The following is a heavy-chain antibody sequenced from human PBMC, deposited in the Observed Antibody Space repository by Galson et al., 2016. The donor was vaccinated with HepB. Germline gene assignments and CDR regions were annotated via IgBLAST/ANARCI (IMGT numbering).Heavy chain of an antibody. CDR3: AAGNYVVVD. V-gene: IGHV3-53*01. J-gene: IGHJ4*02. CDR1: GFDFRSYA. D-gene: IGHD2-15*01. Sequence: SLRLSCAASGFDFRSYAMTWVRQAPGKGLEWVSLIYSGGRTDYADSVKGRFTISRDNSKNTLYLQMNSLRAEDTAVYYCAAGNYVVVDWGQGTLVTVSS. CDR2: IYSGGRT.